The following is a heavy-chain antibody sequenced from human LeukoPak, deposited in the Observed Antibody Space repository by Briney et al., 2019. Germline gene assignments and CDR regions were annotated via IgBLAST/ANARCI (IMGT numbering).Heavy chain of an antibody. CDR2: IIPIFGTA. D-gene: IGHD2-15*01. J-gene: IGHJ3*02. Sequence: ASVKVSCKASGGTFRSYSISWARQAPGQGLEWMGGIIPIFGTANYAQKFQGRVTITADESTSTAYMELSSLRSEDTAVYYCARAGRDNAFDIWGQGTMVTVSS. V-gene: IGHV1-69*13. CDR3: ARAGRDNAFDI. CDR1: GGTFRSYS.